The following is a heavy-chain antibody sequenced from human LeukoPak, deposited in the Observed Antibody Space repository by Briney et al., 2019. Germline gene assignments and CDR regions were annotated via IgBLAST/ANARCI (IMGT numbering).Heavy chain of an antibody. J-gene: IGHJ3*02. D-gene: IGHD2-15*01. CDR2: IYYSGST. CDR1: GGSISSGGYS. Sequence: SQTLSLTCAVSGGSISSGGYSWSWIRQPPGKGLEWIGYIYYSGSTYYNPSLKSRVTISVDTSKNQFSLKLSSVTAADTAVYYCASVSVVVVAATRAFDIWGQGTMVTVSS. V-gene: IGHV4-30-2*03. CDR3: ASVSVVVVAATRAFDI.